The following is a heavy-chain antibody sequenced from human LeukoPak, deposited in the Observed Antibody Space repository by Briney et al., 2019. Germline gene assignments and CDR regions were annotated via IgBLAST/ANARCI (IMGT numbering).Heavy chain of an antibody. D-gene: IGHD3-22*01. Sequence: PGGSLRLSCAASGFTFSSYAMSWVRQAPGKGLEWVSAISGSGGSTYYADSVKGRFTISRDNSKNTLYLQMNSLRAEDTAVYYCAKDLAPLYYYDSSGPLDYWGQGTLVTVSS. CDR2: ISGSGGST. CDR3: AKDLAPLYYYDSSGPLDY. J-gene: IGHJ4*02. CDR1: GFTFSSYA. V-gene: IGHV3-23*01.